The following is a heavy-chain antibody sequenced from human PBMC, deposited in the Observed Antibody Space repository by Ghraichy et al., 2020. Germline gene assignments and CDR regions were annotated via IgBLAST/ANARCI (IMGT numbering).Heavy chain of an antibody. CDR3: ARAGGFGATYYYYYMDV. V-gene: IGHV4-59*01. J-gene: IGHJ6*03. D-gene: IGHD3-10*01. Sequence: SETLSLTCTVSGGSISSYYWSWIRQPQGKGLEWIGYIYYSGSTNYNPSLKSRVTISVDTSKNQFSLKLSSVTAADTAVYYCARAGGFGATYYYYYMDVWGKGTTVTVSS. CDR1: GGSISSYY. CDR2: IYYSGST.